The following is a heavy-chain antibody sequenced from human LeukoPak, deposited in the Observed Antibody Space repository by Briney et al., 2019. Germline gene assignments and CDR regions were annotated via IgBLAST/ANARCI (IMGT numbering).Heavy chain of an antibody. CDR1: GGSISNGVYY. V-gene: IGHV4-31*03. CDR3: ARESGADDY. J-gene: IGHJ4*02. Sequence: SETLSLTCTVSGGSISNGVYYWSWIRQHPGKGLEWIGYIYYSGSTYYSPSLKSRLTMSVDTSKNQFSLKLSSVTAADTAVYYCARESGADDYWAQGTLVTVS. CDR2: IYYSGST.